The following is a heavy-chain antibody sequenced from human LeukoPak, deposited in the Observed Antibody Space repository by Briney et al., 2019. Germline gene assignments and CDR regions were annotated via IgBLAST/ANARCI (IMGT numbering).Heavy chain of an antibody. CDR3: SRLQFDWLSPGAFDI. J-gene: IGHJ3*02. D-gene: IGHD3-9*01. CDR2: IYYSGST. Sequence: SETLSLTCTVSGGSVSSGSYYWSWIRQPPGKELEWIGYIYYSGSTNYSPSLKSRVTISVDTPKNQFSLKLSSVTAADTAVYYCSRLQFDWLSPGAFDIWGQGTMVTVSS. CDR1: GGSVSSGSYY. V-gene: IGHV4-61*01.